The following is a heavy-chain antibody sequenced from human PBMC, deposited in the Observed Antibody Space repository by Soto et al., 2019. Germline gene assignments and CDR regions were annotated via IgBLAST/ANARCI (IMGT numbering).Heavy chain of an antibody. Sequence: QVQLVQSGAEVKKPGSSVKVSCKASGGTFSSYAISWMRQAPGQGSEWTGGFIPIFGTANYAQKLQGRVTITADESASTADMALSSVRSEDTAVYYCARVGSHYYASWRYYPLDYWGQGTLVTVSS. V-gene: IGHV1-69*01. CDR2: FIPIFGTA. CDR3: ARVGSHYYASWRYYPLDY. D-gene: IGHD3-10*01. J-gene: IGHJ4*02. CDR1: GGTFSSYA.